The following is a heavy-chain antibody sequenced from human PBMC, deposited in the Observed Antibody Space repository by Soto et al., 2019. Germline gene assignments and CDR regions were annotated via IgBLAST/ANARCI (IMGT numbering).Heavy chain of an antibody. CDR3: ARDSGDIVVVPAAMLQNNYMDV. D-gene: IGHD2-2*01. J-gene: IGHJ6*03. CDR1: GFTFSSYG. Sequence: GGSLRLSCAASGFTFSSYGMHWVRQAPGKGLEWVAVIWYDGSNKYYADSVKGRFTISRDNSKNTLYLQMNSLRAEDTAVYYCARDSGDIVVVPAAMLQNNYMDVWGKGTTVTVSS. CDR2: IWYDGSNK. V-gene: IGHV3-33*01.